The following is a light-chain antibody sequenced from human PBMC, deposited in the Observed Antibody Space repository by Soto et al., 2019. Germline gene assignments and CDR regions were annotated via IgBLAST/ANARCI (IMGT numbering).Light chain of an antibody. J-gene: IGLJ3*02. V-gene: IGLV2-8*01. Sequence: QSALTQPPSASGSPGQSVTISCTGTSSDVGGYKYVSWCQQHPGKAPKLMIYEVSKRPSGVPDRFSGSKSGNTASLTVSGLQAEDEADYYCSSYAGRNNWVFGGGTKVTVL. CDR3: SSYAGRNNWV. CDR2: EVS. CDR1: SSDVGGYKY.